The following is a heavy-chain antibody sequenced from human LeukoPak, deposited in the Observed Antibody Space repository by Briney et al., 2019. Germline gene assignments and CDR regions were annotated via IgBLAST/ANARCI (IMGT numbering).Heavy chain of an antibody. Sequence: SETLSLTCAVYGGSFSGYYWSWIRQPPGKGLEWIGEINHSGSTNYNPSLKSRVTISVDTSKNQFSLKLSSVTAADTAVYYCAREWPRRYCSSTSCRTSGLDYWGQGTLVTVSS. D-gene: IGHD2-2*01. CDR1: GGSFSGYY. V-gene: IGHV4-34*01. CDR2: INHSGST. CDR3: AREWPRRYCSSTSCRTSGLDY. J-gene: IGHJ4*02.